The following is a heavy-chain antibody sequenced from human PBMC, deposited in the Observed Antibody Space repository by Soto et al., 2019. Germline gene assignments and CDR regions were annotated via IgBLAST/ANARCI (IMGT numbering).Heavy chain of an antibody. D-gene: IGHD2-8*01. Sequence: SVKVSCKASGGTFSSYAISWVRQAPGQGLEWMGGIIPIFGTANYAQKFQGRDTITADESTSTAYMELSSLRSEDTAVYYCARALGRGYCTNGVCYGPNEYYYYGMDVWGQGTTDTVSS. CDR2: IIPIFGTA. J-gene: IGHJ6*02. CDR1: GGTFSSYA. CDR3: ARALGRGYCTNGVCYGPNEYYYYGMDV. V-gene: IGHV1-69*13.